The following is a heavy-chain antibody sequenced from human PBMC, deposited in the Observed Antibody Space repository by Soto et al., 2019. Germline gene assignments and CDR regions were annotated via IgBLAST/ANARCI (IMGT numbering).Heavy chain of an antibody. CDR1: GFTVSNNY. D-gene: IGHD3-22*01. Sequence: GGSLRLSCAASGFTVSNNYMNWVRQAPGKGLEWVSSISSSSSYIYYADSVKGRFTISRDNAKNSLYLQMNSLRAEDTAVYYCARDVTSSTYYYLSPGGFDPWGQGTLVTVSS. CDR2: ISSSSSYI. J-gene: IGHJ5*02. CDR3: ARDVTSSTYYYLSPGGFDP. V-gene: IGHV3-21*01.